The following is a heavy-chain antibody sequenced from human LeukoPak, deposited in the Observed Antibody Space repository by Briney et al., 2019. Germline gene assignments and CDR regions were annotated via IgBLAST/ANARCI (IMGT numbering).Heavy chain of an antibody. D-gene: IGHD3-22*01. Sequence: ASVKVSCKASGYTFTSYGISWVRQAPGQGLEWMGWISAYNGNRNYTQKLQGRVTMTTDTSTSTAYMELRSLRSDDTAVYYCARDPGTWGYVYYYDSSGYYPPYYFDYWGQGTLVTVSS. CDR3: ARDPGTWGYVYYYDSSGYYPPYYFDY. CDR1: GYTFTSYG. V-gene: IGHV1-18*01. J-gene: IGHJ4*02. CDR2: ISAYNGNR.